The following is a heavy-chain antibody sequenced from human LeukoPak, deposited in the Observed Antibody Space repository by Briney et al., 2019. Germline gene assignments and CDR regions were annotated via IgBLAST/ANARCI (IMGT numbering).Heavy chain of an antibody. V-gene: IGHV4-59*01. Sequence: SETLSLTCTVSGGSISSYYWSWIRQPPGKGREWIGYIYYSGSTNYNPSLKSRVTISVDTSKNQFSLKLSSVTAADTAVYYCARGRGYSYGYPSVFDYWGQGTLVTVSS. CDR1: GGSISSYY. CDR3: ARGRGYSYGYPSVFDY. J-gene: IGHJ4*02. D-gene: IGHD5-18*01. CDR2: IYYSGST.